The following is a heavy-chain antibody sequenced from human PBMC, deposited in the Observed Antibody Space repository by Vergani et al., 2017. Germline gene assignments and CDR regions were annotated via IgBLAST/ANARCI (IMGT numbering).Heavy chain of an antibody. V-gene: IGHV5-51*03. CDR3: AKTHDLSRLYSSYNWFDP. D-gene: IGHD3-3*01. Sequence: EVMLVQSGAEVKKPGESLKISCKYSESSFISNEIAWVRQMSGKGLQWMGNINPIDSKIAYSPSFQGQAIMSLDKSITTAYLQWRSLKASDTATYYCAKTHDLSRLYSSYNWFDPWGQGTQVTVSS. J-gene: IGHJ5*02. CDR1: ESSFISNE. CDR2: INPIDSKI.